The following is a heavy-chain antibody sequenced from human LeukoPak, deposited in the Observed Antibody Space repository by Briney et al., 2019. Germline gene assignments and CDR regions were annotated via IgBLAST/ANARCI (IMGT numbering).Heavy chain of an antibody. CDR2: IYTSGST. V-gene: IGHV4-4*07. Sequence: PSETLSLTCAVSGGSISSYYWSWIRQPAGKGLEWIGRIYTSGSTNYNPSLKSRVTMSVDTSKNQFSLKLSSGTAADTAVYYCAREPNYDILAGYYKGGDAFDIWGQGTMVTVSS. CDR3: AREPNYDILAGYYKGGDAFDI. CDR1: GGSISSYY. J-gene: IGHJ3*02. D-gene: IGHD3-9*01.